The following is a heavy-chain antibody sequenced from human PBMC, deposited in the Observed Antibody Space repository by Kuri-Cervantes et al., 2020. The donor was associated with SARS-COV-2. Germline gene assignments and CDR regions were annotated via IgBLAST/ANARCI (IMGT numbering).Heavy chain of an antibody. CDR2: VSASGYRT. J-gene: IGHJ4*02. V-gene: IGHV3-23*01. Sequence: GKSLNFSWAASEFSFSDYAMSWVRHAPGGGLERVAGVSASGYRTYSANSVKSRLTISRDNSKNTLYLQMNSLRAEDTAVYFCAKDHCYDSRGLGGANFDYWGQGTLVTVSS. D-gene: IGHD3-22*01. CDR3: AKDHCYDSRGLGGANFDY. CDR1: EFSFSDYA.